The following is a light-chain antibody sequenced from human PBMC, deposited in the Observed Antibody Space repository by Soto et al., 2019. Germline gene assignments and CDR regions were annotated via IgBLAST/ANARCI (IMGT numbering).Light chain of an antibody. J-gene: IGKJ1*01. CDR3: QQRSNSWT. V-gene: IGKV3-11*01. Sequence: ETVLTQSPATLSLSPGERATLSCRTSQSVSTYLAWYQQKPGQAPRLLIYDASNRATGIPARFSGSGSGTDFGLTISSLETEDFAVYYCQQRSNSWTFDQGTKVEIK. CDR1: QSVSTY. CDR2: DAS.